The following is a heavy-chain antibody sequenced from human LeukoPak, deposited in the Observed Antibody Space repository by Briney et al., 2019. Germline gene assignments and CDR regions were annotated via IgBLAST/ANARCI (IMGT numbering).Heavy chain of an antibody. CDR1: GGSFSGYY. CDR3: ARRCFDTSGWLFDY. CDR2: INDNGSS. Sequence: SETLSLTCAVYGGSFSGYYWSWLRQPPGKGLEWLGEINDNGSSNYNPSVKSRVAISVDTSKNQFSLKLTSVTAADTAVYYCARRCFDTSGWLFDYWGQGTLVTGSS. D-gene: IGHD3-22*01. V-gene: IGHV4-34*01. J-gene: IGHJ4*02.